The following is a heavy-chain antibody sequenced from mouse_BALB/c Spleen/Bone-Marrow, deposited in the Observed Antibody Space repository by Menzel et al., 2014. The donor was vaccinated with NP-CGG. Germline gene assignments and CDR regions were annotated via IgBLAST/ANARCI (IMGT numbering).Heavy chain of an antibody. CDR2: INPSNGGT. D-gene: IGHD2-4*01. CDR1: GYTFTSYY. J-gene: IGHJ2*01. CDR3: ARSTMSTYFDY. Sequence: VQLQQSGAELVKPGASVKLSCKASGYTFTSYYMYWVKQRPGQGLEWIGEINPSNGGTNFNEKFKSKATLTVDKSSSTAYMHLSSLTSEDSAVYYCARSTMSTYFDYWVQGTTLTVSS. V-gene: IGHV1S81*02.